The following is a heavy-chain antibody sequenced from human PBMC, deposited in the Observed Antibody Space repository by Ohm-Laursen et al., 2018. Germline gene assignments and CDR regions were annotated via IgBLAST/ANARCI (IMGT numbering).Heavy chain of an antibody. D-gene: IGHD2-2*01. CDR2: INHSGST. Sequence: TLSLTCAVYGGSFSGYYWSWIRQPPGKGLEWIGEINHSGSTNYNPSLKSRVTISEDTSKNQFSLKLSSVTAADTAVYYCARVKDIVVVPAANFDYWGQGTLVTVSA. V-gene: IGHV4-34*01. CDR1: GGSFSGYY. CDR3: ARVKDIVVVPAANFDY. J-gene: IGHJ4*02.